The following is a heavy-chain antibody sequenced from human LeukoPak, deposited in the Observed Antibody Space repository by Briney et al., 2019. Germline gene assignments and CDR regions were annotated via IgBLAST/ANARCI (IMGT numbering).Heavy chain of an antibody. V-gene: IGHV3-30*02. CDR3: AKDRYYYDRSGYYFSYDY. CDR1: GFTFSSYG. Sequence: PGGSLRLSCAASGFTFSSYGMHWVRQAPGKGLEGVAFIRYDGSNKYYADSVKGRFTISRDNSKNTLYLQMNSLRAEDTAVYYCAKDRYYYDRSGYYFSYDYWGQGTLVTVSS. J-gene: IGHJ4*02. CDR2: IRYDGSNK. D-gene: IGHD3-22*01.